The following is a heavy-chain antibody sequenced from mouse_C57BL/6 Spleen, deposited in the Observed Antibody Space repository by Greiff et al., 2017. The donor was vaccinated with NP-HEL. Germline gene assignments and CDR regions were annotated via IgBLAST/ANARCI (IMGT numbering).Heavy chain of an antibody. V-gene: IGHV1-53*01. D-gene: IGHD2-12*01. J-gene: IGHJ4*01. Sequence: VQLQQSGTELVKPGASVKLSCKASGYTFTSYWMHWVKQRPGQGLEWIGNINPSNGGTNYNEKFKSKATLTVDKSSSTAYMQLRSLTSEDSAVYYCARGGYSSYAMDYWGQGTSVTVSS. CDR2: INPSNGGT. CDR3: ARGGYSSYAMDY. CDR1: GYTFTSYW.